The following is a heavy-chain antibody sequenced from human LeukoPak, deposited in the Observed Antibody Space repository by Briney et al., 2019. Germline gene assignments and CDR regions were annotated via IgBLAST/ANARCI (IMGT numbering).Heavy chain of an antibody. V-gene: IGHV1-69*13. CDR3: ATEIGYCSSTSCHDFQH. CDR2: IIPIFGTA. J-gene: IGHJ1*01. Sequence: SVKVSCKASGGTFSSYAISWVRQAPGQGLEWMGGIIPIFGTANYAQKFQGRVTITAYESTSTAYMELSSLRSEDTAVYYCATEIGYCSSTSCHDFQHWGQGTLVTVSS. D-gene: IGHD2-2*01. CDR1: GGTFSSYA.